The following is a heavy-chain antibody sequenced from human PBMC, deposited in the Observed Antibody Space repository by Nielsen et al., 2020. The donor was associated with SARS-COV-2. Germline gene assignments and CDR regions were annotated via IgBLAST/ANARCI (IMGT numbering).Heavy chain of an antibody. CDR3: ARLDVGYSSGWFKGGAFDI. V-gene: IGHV5-51*01. CDR2: IYPGDSDT. CDR1: GYSFTSYW. D-gene: IGHD6-19*01. J-gene: IGHJ3*02. Sequence: GESLKISCKGSGYSFTSYWIGWVRQMPGKGLEWMGIIYPGDSDTRYSPSFQGQVTISADKSISTAYLQWSSLKASDTAMYYCARLDVGYSSGWFKGGAFDIWGQGTMVTVSS.